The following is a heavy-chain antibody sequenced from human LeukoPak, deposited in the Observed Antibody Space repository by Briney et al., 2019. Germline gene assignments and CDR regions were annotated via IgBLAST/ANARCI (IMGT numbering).Heavy chain of an antibody. CDR2: IYYTGST. D-gene: IGHD4-11*01. V-gene: IGHV4-59*01. J-gene: IGHJ4*02. CDR3: AQGTSNWANFDY. Sequence: SETLSLTCTVSGDSISSSDWSWIRQPPGKGLEWIGFIYYTGSTNYNPSLKSRVTISVGASKNEFSLKLSSVTAADTAVYYCAQGTSNWANFDYWGQGTLVTVSS. CDR1: GDSISSSD.